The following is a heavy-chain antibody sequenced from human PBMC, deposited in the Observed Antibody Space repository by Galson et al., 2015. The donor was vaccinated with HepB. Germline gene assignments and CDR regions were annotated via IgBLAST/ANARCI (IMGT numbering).Heavy chain of an antibody. D-gene: IGHD6-19*01. CDR2: ISSSSSYI. V-gene: IGHV3-21*01. J-gene: IGHJ3*02. CDR1: GFTFSSYS. Sequence: SLRLSCAASGFTFSSYSMNWVRQAPGKGLEWVSSISSSSSYIYYADSVKGRFTISRDNAKNSLYLQMNSLRAEDTAVYYCARDRSSGLDAFDIWGQGTMVTVSS. CDR3: ARDRSSGLDAFDI.